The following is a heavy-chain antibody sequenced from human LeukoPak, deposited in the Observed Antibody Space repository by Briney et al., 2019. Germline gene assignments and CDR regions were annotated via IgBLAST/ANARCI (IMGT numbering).Heavy chain of an antibody. Sequence: SETLSLTCTVSGGSISSYYWSWIRQPPGEGLEWIGYISNSGSTNYNPSLKSRVTISVDTSKNQFSLKLSSVTAADTAVYYCARDNEKGAFDIWGRGTMVTVSS. V-gene: IGHV4-59*01. J-gene: IGHJ3*02. CDR3: ARDNEKGAFDI. CDR1: GGSISSYY. D-gene: IGHD1-1*01. CDR2: ISNSGST.